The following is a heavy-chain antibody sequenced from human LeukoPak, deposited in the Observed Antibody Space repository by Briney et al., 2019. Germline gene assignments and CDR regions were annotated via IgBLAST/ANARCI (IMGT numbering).Heavy chain of an antibody. CDR2: IDYSGST. J-gene: IGHJ6*02. CDR3: AGHPAAGLAYYYYGMDV. D-gene: IGHD6-13*01. Sequence: SETLSLTCTVSAGSISSYYWSWIRQPPGKGLEWIGYIDYSGSTNYNPSLKSRVTISVDTSKNQFSLKLSSVTAADPAVYQCAGHPAAGLAYYYYGMDVWGQGTTVTVSS. V-gene: IGHV4-59*08. CDR1: AGSISSYY.